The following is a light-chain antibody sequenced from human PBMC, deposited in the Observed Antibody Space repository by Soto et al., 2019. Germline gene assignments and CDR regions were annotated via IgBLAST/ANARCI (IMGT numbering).Light chain of an antibody. J-gene: IGKJ1*01. CDR1: QSISSY. Sequence: DIQMTQSPSSLSASVGDRVTITCRASQSISSYLNWYQQKPGKAPKLLIYAASSLQSGVPSRFSGSGSGTDFTLTISSLQPEDFATYFCQQSYITPQAVGQETKVEIK. V-gene: IGKV1-39*01. CDR2: AAS. CDR3: QQSYITPQA.